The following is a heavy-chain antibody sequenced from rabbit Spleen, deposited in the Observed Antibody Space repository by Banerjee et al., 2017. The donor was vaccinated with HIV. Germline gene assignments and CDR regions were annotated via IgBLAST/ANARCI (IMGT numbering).Heavy chain of an antibody. D-gene: IGHD1-1*01. J-gene: IGHJ6*01. V-gene: IGHV1S43*01. CDR2: VWTTSGNT. Sequence: QEQLVESGGGLVQPEGSLTLTCTASGFSFSSSYWICWVRQAPGKGLEWIGCVWTTSGNTWYASWAKGRFTITRSTSLNTVTLQMTSLTAADTATYFCGRSDGASHSYGMALWGPGTLVTVS. CDR3: GRSDGASHSYGMAL. CDR1: GFSFSSSYW.